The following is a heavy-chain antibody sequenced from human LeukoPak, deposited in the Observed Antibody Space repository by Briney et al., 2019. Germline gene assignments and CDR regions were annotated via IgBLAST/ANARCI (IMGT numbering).Heavy chain of an antibody. J-gene: IGHJ4*02. V-gene: IGHV4-39*01. Sequence: SETLSLTCTVSGGSISSSSYYWGWIRQPPGKGLEGSGSIYYSGSTYYNPSLKSRFTISVDTSKNQFSLKLSSVTAADTAVYYCARLEVYYDFWSGYPYYFDYWGQGTLVTVSS. CDR1: GGSISSSSYY. D-gene: IGHD3-3*01. CDR2: IYYSGST. CDR3: ARLEVYYDFWSGYPYYFDY.